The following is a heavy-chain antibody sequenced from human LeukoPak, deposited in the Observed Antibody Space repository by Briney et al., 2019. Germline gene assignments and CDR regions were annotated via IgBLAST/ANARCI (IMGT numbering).Heavy chain of an antibody. J-gene: IGHJ4*02. Sequence: GGSLRLSCAASGFTVSSNFMSWVRQAPGKGLEWVSVIYGGGSTYYADSVKGRFTISRDTSKNTLYLQMNSLRAEDTAVYYCASWPGGWYGEDSWGQGTLVTVSS. CDR3: ASWPGGWYGEDS. D-gene: IGHD6-19*01. CDR1: GFTVSSNF. CDR2: IYGGGST. V-gene: IGHV3-53*01.